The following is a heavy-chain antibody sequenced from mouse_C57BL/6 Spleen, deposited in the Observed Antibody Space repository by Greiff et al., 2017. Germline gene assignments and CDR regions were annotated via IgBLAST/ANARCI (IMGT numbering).Heavy chain of an antibody. Sequence: QVQLQQPGAELVMPGASVKLSCKASGYTFTSYWMHWVKQRPGQGLEWIGEIDPSDSYTNYNQKFKGKSTLTVDKSSSTAYMQLSSLTSEDSAVYYCARKGIFATTVVAPDYWCQGTTLTVSS. D-gene: IGHD1-1*01. CDR1: GYTFTSYW. CDR3: ARKGIFATTVVAPDY. CDR2: IDPSDSYT. V-gene: IGHV1-69*01. J-gene: IGHJ2*01.